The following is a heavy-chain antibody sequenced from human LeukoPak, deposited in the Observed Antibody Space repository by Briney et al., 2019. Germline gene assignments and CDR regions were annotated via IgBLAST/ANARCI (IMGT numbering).Heavy chain of an antibody. CDR1: GFNFRNYG. J-gene: IGHJ4*02. Sequence: GGSLRLSCAASGFNFRNYGMHWVRQAPGKGLEWVAYTRDDGSRNWYGDSVKGRFTISRDNSKSTLYLQMNSLRGEDTAEYYCANGDCRGGRCSSGAYWGQGPLVTVSS. V-gene: IGHV3-30*02. CDR3: ANGDCRGGRCSSGAY. CDR2: TRDDGSRN. D-gene: IGHD2-15*01.